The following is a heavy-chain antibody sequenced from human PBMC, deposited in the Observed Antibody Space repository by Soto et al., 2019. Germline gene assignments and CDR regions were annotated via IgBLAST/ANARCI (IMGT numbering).Heavy chain of an antibody. CDR1: GFTVSSNY. CDR3: AQDVRYCSGGSCYSENYYMDV. J-gene: IGHJ6*03. V-gene: IGHV3-66*01. Sequence: GGSLRLSCVASGFTVSSNYMSWVRQAPGKGLEWVSVIYSGGSTYYADSVKGRFTISRDNSKNTLYLQMNSLRAEDTAVYYCAQDVRYCSGGSCYSENYYMDVWGKGTTVTVSS. CDR2: IYSGGST. D-gene: IGHD2-15*01.